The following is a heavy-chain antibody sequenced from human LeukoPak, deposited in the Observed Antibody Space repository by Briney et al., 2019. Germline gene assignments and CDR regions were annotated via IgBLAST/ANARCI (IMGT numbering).Heavy chain of an antibody. D-gene: IGHD3-22*01. V-gene: IGHV1-24*01. CDR3: ATDHGLDSSGYYYRYYYGMDV. J-gene: IGHJ6*02. CDR1: GYTLTELS. Sequence: GASVKVSCKVSGYTLTELSMHWVRQAPGKGLEWMGGFDPEDGETIYAQKFQGRVTMTEDTSTDTAYMELSSLRSEDTAVYYCATDHGLDSSGYYYRYYYGMDVWGQGTTVTVSS. CDR2: FDPEDGET.